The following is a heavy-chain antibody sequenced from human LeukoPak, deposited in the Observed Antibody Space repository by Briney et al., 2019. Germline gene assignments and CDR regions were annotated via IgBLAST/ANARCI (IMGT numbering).Heavy chain of an antibody. V-gene: IGHV4-61*01. Sequence: SETLSLTCTVSGGSVSSGNYYWSWIRQPPGKGLEWIVYIFYSGSTKYNPSLQSRATILRDTSKNQFSLKMTCVTAADTAVYYCSRSEGVYYGSGSSGTYYPHWFDPWGQGTLVIVSS. CDR1: GGSVSSGNYY. CDR3: SRSEGVYYGSGSSGTYYPHWFDP. D-gene: IGHD3-10*01. J-gene: IGHJ5*02. CDR2: IFYSGST.